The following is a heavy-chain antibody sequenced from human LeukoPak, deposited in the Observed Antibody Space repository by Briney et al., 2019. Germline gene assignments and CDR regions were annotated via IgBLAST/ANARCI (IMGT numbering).Heavy chain of an antibody. CDR1: GGTFSSYT. CDR3: ARVRALARRDGYNYVGY. D-gene: IGHD5-24*01. Sequence: SVKVSCKASGGTFSSYTISWVRQAPGQGLEWMGRIIPILGIANYAQKFQGRVTITADKSTSTAYMELSSLRSEDTAVYYCARVRALARRDGYNYVGYWGQGTLVTVSS. CDR2: IIPILGIA. J-gene: IGHJ4*02. V-gene: IGHV1-69*02.